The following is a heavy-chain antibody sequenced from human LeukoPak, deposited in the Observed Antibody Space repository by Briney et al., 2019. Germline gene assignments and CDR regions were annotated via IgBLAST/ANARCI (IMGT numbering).Heavy chain of an antibody. Sequence: SGPTLVKPTQTLTLTCTFSGFSLSTSGVGVGWIRQPPGKALEWLALIYWDDDKRYSPSLKSRLTITKDTSKNQVVLTMTNMDPVDTATYYCAHLTTVTGLLAEYFQHWGQGTLVTVSS. D-gene: IGHD4-17*01. CDR1: GFSLSTSGVG. V-gene: IGHV2-5*02. CDR2: IYWDDDK. J-gene: IGHJ1*01. CDR3: AHLTTVTGLLAEYFQH.